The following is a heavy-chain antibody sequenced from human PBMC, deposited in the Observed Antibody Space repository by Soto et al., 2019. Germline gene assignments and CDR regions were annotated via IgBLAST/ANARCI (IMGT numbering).Heavy chain of an antibody. CDR1: GGSSSSTNW. D-gene: IGHD6-25*01. CDR3: ARVDGRLFEY. Sequence: SENLSLTCVVSGGSSSSTNWWSWVRQSPGKGLEWIGEIYHSGSTNYNPSLQSRVTISVDKSQNQFSLKLSSVTAADTAVYYCARVDGRLFEYWGQGALVTSPQ. J-gene: IGHJ4*02. V-gene: IGHV4-4*02. CDR2: IYHSGST.